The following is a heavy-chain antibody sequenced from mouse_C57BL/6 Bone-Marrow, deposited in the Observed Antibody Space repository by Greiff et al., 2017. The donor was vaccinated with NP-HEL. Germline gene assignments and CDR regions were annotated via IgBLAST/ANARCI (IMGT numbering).Heavy chain of an antibody. J-gene: IGHJ4*01. CDR3: ARFDYSNYLYAMDY. CDR1: GYTFTDYY. D-gene: IGHD2-5*01. Sequence: EVQLQQSGPELMKPGASVKISCKASGYTFTDYYMNWVKQSHGKSLEWIGDINPNNGGTSYNQKFKGKATLTVDKSSSTAYMELRSLTSEDSAVYYCARFDYSNYLYAMDYWGQGTSVTVSS. CDR2: INPNNGGT. V-gene: IGHV1-26*01.